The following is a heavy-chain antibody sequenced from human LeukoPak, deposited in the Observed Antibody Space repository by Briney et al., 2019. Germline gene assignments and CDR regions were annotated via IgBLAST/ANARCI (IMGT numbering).Heavy chain of an antibody. CDR1: GGSISSYY. CDR2: IYYSGST. Sequence: PSETLSLTCTVSGGSISSYYWSWIRQPPGKGLEWIGYIYYSGSTNYNPSLKSRVTISVDTSKNQFSLKLSSVTAADTAVYYCARTYYYDSSGYQWYAFDIWGQGTMVTVSS. V-gene: IGHV4-59*01. CDR3: ARTYYYDSSGYQWYAFDI. J-gene: IGHJ3*02. D-gene: IGHD3-22*01.